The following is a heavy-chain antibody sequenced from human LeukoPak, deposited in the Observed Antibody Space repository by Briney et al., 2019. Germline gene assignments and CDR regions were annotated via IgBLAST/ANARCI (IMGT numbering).Heavy chain of an antibody. CDR2: IYYSGST. D-gene: IGHD3-16*02. V-gene: IGHV4-59*01. CDR1: GGSISSYY. Sequence: SETLSLTCTVSGGSISSYYWSWIRQPPGKGLEWIGYIYYSGSTNYNPSLKSRVTISVDTSKNQFFLKLSSVTAADTAVYYCARSHDHLWGNYPDYWGQGTLVTVSS. CDR3: ARSHDHLWGNYPDY. J-gene: IGHJ4*02.